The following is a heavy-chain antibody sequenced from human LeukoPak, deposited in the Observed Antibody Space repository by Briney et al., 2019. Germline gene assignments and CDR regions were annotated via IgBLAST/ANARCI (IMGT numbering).Heavy chain of an antibody. Sequence: GGTLRLSCAASGFPFSSYGMSWVRQAPGQWLECVSAITVSTRTTYYADSVKGLFTVYRDNSKNSLYLQMNSLRAEDTAVYYCARAGTWDNMDVWGKGTTVTVSS. J-gene: IGHJ6*03. CDR3: ARAGTWDNMDV. CDR1: GFPFSSYG. D-gene: IGHD3-10*01. V-gene: IGHV3-23*01. CDR2: ITVSTRTT.